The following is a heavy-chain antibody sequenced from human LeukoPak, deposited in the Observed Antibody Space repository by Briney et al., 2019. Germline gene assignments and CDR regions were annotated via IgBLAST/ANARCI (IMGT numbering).Heavy chain of an antibody. J-gene: IGHJ1*01. D-gene: IGHD5-12*01. CDR1: GYTFTGYY. Sequence: ASVKVSCKASGYTFTGYYMHWVRQAPGQGLEWMGWINPNSGGTNYAQKLQGRVTMTTDTSTGTAYMELRSLRSDDTAVYYCARNLFSPLSGSPAVYWGQGTLVTVSS. CDR3: ARNLFSPLSGSPAVY. V-gene: IGHV1-2*02. CDR2: INPNSGGT.